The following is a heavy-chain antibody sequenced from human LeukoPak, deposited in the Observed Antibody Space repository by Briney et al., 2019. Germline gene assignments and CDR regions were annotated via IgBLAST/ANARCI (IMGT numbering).Heavy chain of an antibody. Sequence: PGGSLRLSCAASGFSFSSYAMSWVRQAPGKGLEWVSAISGSGGSTYYADSVKGRFTISRDNAKNSLYLQMNSLRAEDTAVYYCARDSSASSGWYYYYGMDVWGQGTTVTVSS. CDR3: ARDSSASSGWYYYYGMDV. CDR2: ISGSGGST. D-gene: IGHD6-19*01. CDR1: GFSFSSYA. V-gene: IGHV3-23*01. J-gene: IGHJ6*02.